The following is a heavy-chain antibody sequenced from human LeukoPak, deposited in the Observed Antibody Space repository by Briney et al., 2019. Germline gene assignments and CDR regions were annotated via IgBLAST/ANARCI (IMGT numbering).Heavy chain of an antibody. Sequence: SETLSLTCTVSGGSISSFHWSWIRQPPGKGLEWIGYIYYSGSTNYNPSLKSRVTMSADTSKNQFALNLSSVTAADTAVYYCARQGTSGWNFDYWGQGTLVTVSS. D-gene: IGHD6-19*01. CDR3: ARQGTSGWNFDY. V-gene: IGHV4-59*08. J-gene: IGHJ4*01. CDR2: IYYSGST. CDR1: GGSISSFH.